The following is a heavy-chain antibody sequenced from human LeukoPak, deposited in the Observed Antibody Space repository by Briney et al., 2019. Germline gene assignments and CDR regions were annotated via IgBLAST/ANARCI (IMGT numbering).Heavy chain of an antibody. CDR3: ASVGLRLGELSFDY. J-gene: IGHJ4*02. CDR2: IYYSGST. CDR1: GGSISSSSYY. D-gene: IGHD3-16*02. V-gene: IGHV4-39*07. Sequence: PSETLSLTCTVSGGSISSSSYYWGWIRQPPGKGLEWIGTIYYSGSTYYNPSLKSRVTISVYTSKNQFSLKLSSVTAADTAVYYCASVGLRLGELSFDYWGQGTLVTVSS.